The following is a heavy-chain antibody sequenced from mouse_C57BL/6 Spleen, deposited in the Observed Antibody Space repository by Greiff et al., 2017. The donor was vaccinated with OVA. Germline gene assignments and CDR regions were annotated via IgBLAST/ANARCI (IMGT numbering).Heavy chain of an antibody. CDR1: GYTFTSYW. J-gene: IGHJ1*03. CDR3: ARAYSNYVRWYLDV. D-gene: IGHD2-5*01. V-gene: IGHV1-69*01. Sequence: QVQLQQPGAELVMPGASVKLSCKASGYTFTSYWMHWVKQRPGQGLEWIGEIDPSDSYTNYNQKFKGKSTLTVAKSSSTAYMQLSSLTSEDAAVYYCARAYSNYVRWYLDVWGTGTTVTVSS. CDR2: IDPSDSYT.